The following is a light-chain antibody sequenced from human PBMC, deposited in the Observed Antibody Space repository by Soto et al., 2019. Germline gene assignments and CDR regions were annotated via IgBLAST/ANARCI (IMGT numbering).Light chain of an antibody. CDR1: TNDIGVYDF. V-gene: IGLV2-8*01. Sequence: QSALTQPPSASGSPGQSVTISCTGTTNDIGVYDFVSWYQHHPGKAPRLIIYEGVQRPSGVPDRFSGSKSGNTASLTVSGLQAADEAEYFCQSYAGSNTYVFGSGTQVTVL. J-gene: IGLJ1*01. CDR2: EGV. CDR3: QSYAGSNTYV.